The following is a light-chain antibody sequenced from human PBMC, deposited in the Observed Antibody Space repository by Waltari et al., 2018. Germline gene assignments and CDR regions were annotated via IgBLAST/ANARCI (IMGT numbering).Light chain of an antibody. CDR2: AAS. CDR3: QQSYFTPRGN. Sequence: DIRMTQSPSSLSASVGDRVTITCRASQAINTYLNWYKQQPGKAPKLLIYAASSLHRGVPSRFSGSGSGTDFTLTISRLQPEDFATYYCQQSYFTPRGNFGPGTRVDL. V-gene: IGKV1-39*01. CDR1: QAINTY. J-gene: IGKJ3*01.